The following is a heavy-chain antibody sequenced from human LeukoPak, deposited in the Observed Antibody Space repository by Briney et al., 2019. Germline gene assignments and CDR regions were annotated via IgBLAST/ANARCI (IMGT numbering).Heavy chain of an antibody. CDR2: IYHSGST. V-gene: IGHV4-4*02. CDR1: GGSICSSNW. J-gene: IGHJ4*02. Sequence: KPSETLSLTCAVSGGSICSSNWWSWVRQPPGKGLEWIGEIYHSGSTNYNPSLKSRVTISVDKSKNQFSLKLSSVTAADTAVYYCARAYSSSSELDYWGQGTLVTVSS. D-gene: IGHD6-6*01. CDR3: ARAYSSSSELDY.